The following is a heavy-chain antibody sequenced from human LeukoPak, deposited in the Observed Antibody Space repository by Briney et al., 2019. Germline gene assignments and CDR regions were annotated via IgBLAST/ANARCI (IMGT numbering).Heavy chain of an antibody. CDR3: AREREAVAGTY. CDR2: INAGNGNT. V-gene: IGHV1-3*01. CDR1: GYTFTSYA. Sequence: ASVKVSCKASGYTFTSYAMHWVRQAPGQGLEWMGWINAGNGNTKYSQKFQGRVTITRDTSASTAYMELSSLRSEDTAVYYCAREREAVAGTYWGQGTLVTVSS. J-gene: IGHJ4*02. D-gene: IGHD6-19*01.